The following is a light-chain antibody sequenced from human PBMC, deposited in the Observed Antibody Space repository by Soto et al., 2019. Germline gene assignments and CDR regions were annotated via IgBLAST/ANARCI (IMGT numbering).Light chain of an antibody. Sequence: TQKTTSLSASVGDRVTITCQASQDISDYLNWYQQKPGRAPKLLIYDACDLETGGPSRFSGSGSWTDSTLTISILQPEDIPTYYCQQYDNVQIRFGGGTKVDI. V-gene: IGKV1-33*01. CDR2: DAC. CDR3: QQYDNVQIR. J-gene: IGKJ4*01. CDR1: QDISDY.